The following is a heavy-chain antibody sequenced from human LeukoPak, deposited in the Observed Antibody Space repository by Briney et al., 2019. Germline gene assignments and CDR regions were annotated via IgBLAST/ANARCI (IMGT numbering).Heavy chain of an antibody. V-gene: IGHV1-69*05. Sequence: ASVKVSCKASGGTFSSYAISWVRQAPGQGLEWMGGIIPIFGTANYAQKFQGRVAITTDESTSTAYMELSSLRSEDTAVYYCTTGYGGAGYYYYMDVWGKGTTVTVSS. CDR3: TTGYGGAGYYYYMDV. D-gene: IGHD4-23*01. CDR2: IIPIFGTA. CDR1: GGTFSSYA. J-gene: IGHJ6*03.